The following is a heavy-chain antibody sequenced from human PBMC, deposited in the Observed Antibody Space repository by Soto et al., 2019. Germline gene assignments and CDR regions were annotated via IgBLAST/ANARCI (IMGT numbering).Heavy chain of an antibody. CDR2: ISYEGSYK. D-gene: IGHD3-3*02. Sequence: QVQLVESGGGVVQPGRSLRLSCAASGFNFTTYGMHWVRQAPGKGLEWVAVISYEGSYKYYADSVKGRFTIYRDNSNNTLYLQMNGLRVEDTTVYFCAKDQVAFGQFYFYGMDVWGQGTTVTVSS. CDR3: AKDQVAFGQFYFYGMDV. J-gene: IGHJ6*02. V-gene: IGHV3-30*18. CDR1: GFNFTTYG.